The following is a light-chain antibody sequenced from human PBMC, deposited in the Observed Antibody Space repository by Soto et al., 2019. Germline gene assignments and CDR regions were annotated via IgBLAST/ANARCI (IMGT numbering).Light chain of an antibody. CDR3: HSQDRSVNGDV. V-gene: IGLV1-40*01. CDR1: NSNIWAGYD. Sequence: QSVLAQPPSVYGAPGQRVTISFTGSNSNIWAGYDVHWYQQLAGTDPKLFIYGNTNRPSRVPDRFSGSRSGTSASLAITGLEGDDEADYCCHSQDRSVNGDVFGTGTKVTVL. CDR2: GNT. J-gene: IGLJ1*01.